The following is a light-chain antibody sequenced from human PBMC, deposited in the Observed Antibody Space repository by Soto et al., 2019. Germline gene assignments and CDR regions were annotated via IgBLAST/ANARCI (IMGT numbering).Light chain of an antibody. CDR3: QQYGSSPRT. Sequence: ETGLTQSPGTLSLSPGERAPLSCSASQSVSSSYLAWYQQKPGQAPRLLIYGASSRATGIPDRFSGSGSGTDFTLTISRLEPEDFAVYYCQQYGSSPRTFGQGTKVDI. J-gene: IGKJ1*01. CDR2: GAS. V-gene: IGKV3-20*01. CDR1: QSVSSSY.